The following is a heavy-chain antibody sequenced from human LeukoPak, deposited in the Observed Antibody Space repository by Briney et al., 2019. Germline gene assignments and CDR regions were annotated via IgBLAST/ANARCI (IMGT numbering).Heavy chain of an antibody. CDR2: INHSGST. V-gene: IGHV4-34*01. CDR3: ARAAPRSPFDY. D-gene: IGHD6-25*01. J-gene: IGHJ4*02. Sequence: SETLSLTCAVYRGSFSGYYWSWIRQPPGKGLEWIGEINHSGSTNYNPSLKSRVTISVDTSKNQFSLKLSSVTAADTAVYYCARAAPRSPFDYWGQGTLVTVSS. CDR1: RGSFSGYY.